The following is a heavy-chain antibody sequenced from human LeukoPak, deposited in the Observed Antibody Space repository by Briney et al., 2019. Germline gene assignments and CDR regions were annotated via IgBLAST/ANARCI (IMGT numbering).Heavy chain of an antibody. CDR3: AKGGWFGELSDY. D-gene: IGHD3-10*01. V-gene: IGHV3-23*01. CDR1: GFTFSSYA. J-gene: IGHJ4*02. CDR2: ISGSGGST. Sequence: GGSLRLSCAASGFTFSSYAMSWVRQAPGKGREWVSAISGSGGSTYYADSVKGRFNISRDNSKNTLYLQMNSLRAEDTAVYYCAKGGWFGELSDYWGQGTLVTVSS.